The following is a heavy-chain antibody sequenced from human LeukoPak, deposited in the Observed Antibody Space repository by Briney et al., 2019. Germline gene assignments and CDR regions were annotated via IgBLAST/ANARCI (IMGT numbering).Heavy chain of an antibody. CDR2: IYYSGST. D-gene: IGHD5-18*01. Sequence: SETLSLTCTVSGGSISSYYWSWIRQPPGKGLEWIGYIYYSGSTNYNPSLKSRVTISVDTSKNQFSLKLSSVTAADTAVYYCAREEKDTAMVTYWGQGTLVTVSS. CDR1: GGSISSYY. V-gene: IGHV4-59*01. CDR3: AREEKDTAMVTY. J-gene: IGHJ4*02.